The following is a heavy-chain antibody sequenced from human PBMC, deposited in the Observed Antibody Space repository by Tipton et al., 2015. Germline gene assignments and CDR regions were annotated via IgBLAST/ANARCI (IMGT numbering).Heavy chain of an antibody. J-gene: IGHJ4*02. V-gene: IGHV4-4*07. CDR1: GGSISDSH. CDR2: VSARGTT. CDR3: ARDPRDGYGHFDS. Sequence: PGLVKPSETLSLTCTVSGGSISDSHWYWFRQPAGATLEWIGGVSARGTTRYNSSLTSRLTTSVDTSKNQFALRLSSVTAADTAVYYCARDPRDGYGHFDSWGQGTLVTVSS. D-gene: IGHD5-18*01.